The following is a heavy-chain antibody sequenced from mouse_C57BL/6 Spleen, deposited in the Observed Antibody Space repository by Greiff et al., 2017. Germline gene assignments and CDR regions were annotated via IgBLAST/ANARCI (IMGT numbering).Heavy chain of an antibody. Sequence: QVQLQQPGAELVKPGASVKLSCKASGYTFTSYWMHWVKQRPGQGLEWIGMIHPNSGSTNYNEKFKSKATLTVDKSSSTAYMQLSSLTSEDSAVYYCASFITTVVADFDYWGQGTTLTVSS. CDR3: ASFITTVVADFDY. CDR2: IHPNSGST. CDR1: GYTFTSYW. V-gene: IGHV1-64*01. D-gene: IGHD1-1*01. J-gene: IGHJ2*01.